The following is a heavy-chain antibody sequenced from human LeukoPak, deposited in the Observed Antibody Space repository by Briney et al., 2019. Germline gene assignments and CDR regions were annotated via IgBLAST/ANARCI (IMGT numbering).Heavy chain of an antibody. J-gene: IGHJ4*02. Sequence: PSETLSLTCTVSGGSISSYYWSWIRQPAGKGLEWIGRIYTSGSTNYNPSLKSRVTMSVDTSKNQFSLKLSSVTAADTAVYYRARHLRDSSGWYSPGPKGLDFDYWGQGTLVTVSS. V-gene: IGHV4-4*07. CDR3: ARHLRDSSGWYSPGPKGLDFDY. D-gene: IGHD6-19*01. CDR1: GGSISSYY. CDR2: IYTSGST.